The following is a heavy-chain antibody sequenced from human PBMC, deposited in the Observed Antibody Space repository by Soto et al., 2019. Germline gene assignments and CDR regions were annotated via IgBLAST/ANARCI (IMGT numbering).Heavy chain of an antibody. CDR3: ARDRALESGRYPINWFDA. Sequence: SETLSLTFAVSGGSISSYYWSWIRQPAGKGLEWIGRIYTSGSTNYNPSLKSRVTMSVDTSKNQFSLKLSSVTAADTAVYYCARDRALESGRYPINWFDAWGQGTLVTVSS. CDR2: IYTSGST. V-gene: IGHV4-4*07. CDR1: GGSISSYY. D-gene: IGHD1-26*01. J-gene: IGHJ5*02.